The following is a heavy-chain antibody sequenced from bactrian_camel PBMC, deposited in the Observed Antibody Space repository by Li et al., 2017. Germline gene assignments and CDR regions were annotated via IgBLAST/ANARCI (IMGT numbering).Heavy chain of an antibody. CDR2: INSGGGTT. J-gene: IGHJ6*01. V-gene: IGHV3S25*01. Sequence: QVQLVESGGGLVRPGGSLRLSCAASGFTFSNNWMHWVRQAPGKGLEWVSAINSGGGTTYYADSVKGRFTISRVNAKNTVYLQVNSLRAEDTAVYYCVRALAYYNDYARFRYWGQGTQVTVS. CDR1: GFTFSNNW. CDR3: VRALAYYNDYARFRY. D-gene: IGHD4*01.